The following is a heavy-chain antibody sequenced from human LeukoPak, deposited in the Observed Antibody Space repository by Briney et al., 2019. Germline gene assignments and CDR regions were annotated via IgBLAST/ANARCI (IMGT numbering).Heavy chain of an antibody. CDR3: TSIAYYNSGPGPFDI. V-gene: IGHV3-15*01. CDR2: IKGKTHGGTT. Sequence: GGSLRLSCAVSGFTFSNAWMSWVRQAPGRGLEWVGLIKGKTHGGTTDYAAPVKGRFSMSRDDSKNTLYLQMNTLKTEDTAVYYCTSIAYYNSGPGPFDIWGQGTMVTVSS. D-gene: IGHD3-22*01. J-gene: IGHJ3*02. CDR1: GFTFSNAW.